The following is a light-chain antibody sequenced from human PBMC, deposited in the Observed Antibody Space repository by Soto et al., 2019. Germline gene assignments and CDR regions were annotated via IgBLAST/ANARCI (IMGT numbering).Light chain of an antibody. V-gene: IGLV2-14*01. CDR3: SSYTSSSSYV. J-gene: IGLJ1*01. Sequence: QSALTQPASVSGSPGQSITISCTGTSSDVGTYNSVSWYQQYPGKAPKVMIHDVSNRPSGVSNRFSGSKSGNTASLTISGLQAEDEADYYCSSYTSSSSYVFGSGTKVTVL. CDR1: SSDVGTYNS. CDR2: DVS.